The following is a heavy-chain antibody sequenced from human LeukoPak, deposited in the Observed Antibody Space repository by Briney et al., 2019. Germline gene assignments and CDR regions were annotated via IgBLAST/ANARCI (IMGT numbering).Heavy chain of an antibody. V-gene: IGHV3-23*01. D-gene: IGHD5-24*01. CDR3: AKVRARWLQLYY. Sequence: GGSLRLSCAASGFKFSDHYIDWVRQAPGKGLEWVSAISGSGGSTYYADSVKGRFTISRDNSKNTLYLQMNSLRAEDTAVYYCAKVRARWLQLYYWGQGTLVTVSS. CDR2: ISGSGGST. J-gene: IGHJ4*02. CDR1: GFKFSDHY.